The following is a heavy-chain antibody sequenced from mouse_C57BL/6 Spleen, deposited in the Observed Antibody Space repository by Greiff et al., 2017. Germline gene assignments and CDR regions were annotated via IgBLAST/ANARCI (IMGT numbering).Heavy chain of an antibody. J-gene: IGHJ4*01. CDR3: ARAFYGSKDYYAMDY. V-gene: IGHV1-7*01. Sequence: VQLQQSGAELAKPGASVKLSCKASGYTFTSYWMHWVKQRPGQGLEWIGYINPSSGYTKYNQKCKDKATLTADKSSSTAYMQMSSLTYETSAVYYCARAFYGSKDYYAMDYWGQGTSVTVSS. CDR2: INPSSGYT. D-gene: IGHD1-1*01. CDR1: GYTFTSYW.